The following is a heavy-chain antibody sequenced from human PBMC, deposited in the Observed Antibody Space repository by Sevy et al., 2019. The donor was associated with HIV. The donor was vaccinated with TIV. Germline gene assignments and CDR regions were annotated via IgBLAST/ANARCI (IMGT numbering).Heavy chain of an antibody. CDR3: ARDLRSLV. CDR1: GFTFSSYC. CDR2: ISSGSGYI. D-gene: IGHD4-17*01. V-gene: IGHV3-21*01. Sequence: GGSLRLSCAASGFTFSSYCMNWVRQPPGKGLEWVSSISSGSGYIYYADSVKGRFTISRDNAKNSLYLQMNSLRAEDTAVYYCARDLRSLVWGQGTMVTVSS. J-gene: IGHJ3*01.